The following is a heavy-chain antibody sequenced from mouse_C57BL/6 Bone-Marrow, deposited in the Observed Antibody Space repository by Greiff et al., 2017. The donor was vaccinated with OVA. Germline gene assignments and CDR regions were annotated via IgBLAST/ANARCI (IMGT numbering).Heavy chain of an antibody. Sequence: VQLQQPGAELVKPGASVKLSCKASGYTFTSYWMQWVKQRPGQGLEWIGEIDPSDSYTNYNQKFKGKATLTVDPSSSTAYMQLSSLTSEDSAVYYCARRDYGNYDYAMDYWGQGTSVTVSS. CDR1: GYTFTSYW. J-gene: IGHJ4*01. V-gene: IGHV1-50*01. D-gene: IGHD2-1*01. CDR3: ARRDYGNYDYAMDY. CDR2: IDPSDSYT.